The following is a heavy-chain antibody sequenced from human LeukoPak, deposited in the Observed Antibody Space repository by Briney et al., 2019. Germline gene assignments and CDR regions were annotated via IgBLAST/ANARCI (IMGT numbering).Heavy chain of an antibody. CDR2: IYHSGST. CDR1: GYSISSGYY. D-gene: IGHD3-16*01. Sequence: SETLSLTCTVSGYSISSGYYWGWIRQPPGKGLEWIGSIYHSGSTYYNPSLKSRVTISVDTSKNHFSLKLSSVTAADTAVYYCAKFGGYLSAAFDIWGQGTMVTVSS. J-gene: IGHJ3*02. CDR3: AKFGGYLSAAFDI. V-gene: IGHV4-38-2*02.